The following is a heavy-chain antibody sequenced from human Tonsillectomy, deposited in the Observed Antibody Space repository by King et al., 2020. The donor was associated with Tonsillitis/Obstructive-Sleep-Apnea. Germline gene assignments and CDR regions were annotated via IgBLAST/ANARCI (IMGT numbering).Heavy chain of an antibody. Sequence: QLVQSGAEVKKPGASVKVSCKASGYTFTGYYMHWVRQAPGQGLEWMGWINPNSGGTNYAQKFQGRVTMTRDTSNSTAYMELSRLRSDDTAVYYCARDGGYYDSSGYYYEGNWFDPWGQGTLVTVSS. J-gene: IGHJ5*02. CDR2: INPNSGGT. CDR1: GYTFTGYY. V-gene: IGHV1-2*02. D-gene: IGHD3-22*01. CDR3: ARDGGYYDSSGYYYEGNWFDP.